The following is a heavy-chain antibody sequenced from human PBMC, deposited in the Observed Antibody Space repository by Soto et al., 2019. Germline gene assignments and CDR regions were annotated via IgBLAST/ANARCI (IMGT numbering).Heavy chain of an antibody. CDR2: TYYRSKWYN. CDR1: GDSVSSSSVT. D-gene: IGHD1-26*01. V-gene: IGHV6-1*01. CDR3: VRLIGNSWLDF. J-gene: IGHJ5*01. Sequence: QTLSLTCAISGDSVSSSSVTWNWTRQSPSRGLEWLGRTYYRSKWYNDYAESVKSRITINPDTSKNQFSLHLNSVTPEDTAVYYCVRLIGNSWLDFWGQGTLVTVSS.